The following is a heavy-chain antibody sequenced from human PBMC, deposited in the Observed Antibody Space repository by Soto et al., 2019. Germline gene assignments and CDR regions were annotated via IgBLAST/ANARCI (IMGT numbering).Heavy chain of an antibody. CDR2: IIPIFGTA. CDR3: ARGAYSYGRGAYYYYGMDV. Sequence: ASVKVSCKASGGTFSSYAISWVRQAPGQGLEWMGGIIPIFGTANYAQKFQGRVTITADKSTSTAYMELSSLRSEDTAVYYCARGAYSYGRGAYYYYGMDVWGQGTTVTVSS. J-gene: IGHJ6*02. CDR1: GGTFSSYA. V-gene: IGHV1-69*06. D-gene: IGHD5-18*01.